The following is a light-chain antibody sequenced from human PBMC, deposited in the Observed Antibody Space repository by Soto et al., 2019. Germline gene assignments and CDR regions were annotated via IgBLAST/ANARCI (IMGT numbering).Light chain of an antibody. CDR2: DVS. CDR1: SSDVGGYNY. V-gene: IGLV2-14*01. J-gene: IGLJ2*01. CDR3: SSYTSVSTRV. Sequence: QSALTQPASVSGSPGQSITISCTGTSSDVGGYNYVSWYQQHPGKAPKLMIYDVSNRPSGVATRFSGPQSGNAASLTISWLQAEDEADYYCSSYTSVSTRVFGGGTKLTVL.